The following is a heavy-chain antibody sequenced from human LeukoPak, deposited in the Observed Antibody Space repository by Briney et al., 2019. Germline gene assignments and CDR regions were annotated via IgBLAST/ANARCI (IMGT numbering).Heavy chain of an antibody. CDR1: GYTFTSYD. CDR3: ARGLGGYYGSGSYYNVGY. Sequence: GASVKVSCKASGYTFTSYDINWVRQATGQGLEWMGWMNPNSGNTGYAQKFQGRVTMTRNTSISTAYMELSSLRSEDTAVYYCARGLGGYYGSGSYYNVGYWGQGTLVSVSS. D-gene: IGHD3-10*01. V-gene: IGHV1-8*01. CDR2: MNPNSGNT. J-gene: IGHJ4*02.